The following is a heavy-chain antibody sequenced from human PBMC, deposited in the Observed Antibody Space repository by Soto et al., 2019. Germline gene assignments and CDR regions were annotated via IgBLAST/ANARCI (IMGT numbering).Heavy chain of an antibody. D-gene: IGHD3-3*01. CDR2: ISWNSGSI. CDR1: GFTFDDYA. V-gene: IGHV3-9*01. J-gene: IGHJ3*02. Sequence: GGSLRLSCAASGFTFDDYAMHWVRQAPGKGLEWVSGISWNSGSIGYADSVKGRFTISRDNAKNSLYLQMNSLRAEDTALYYCAKDKYEDFWSSLSAFDIWGQVTMVPVSS. CDR3: AKDKYEDFWSSLSAFDI.